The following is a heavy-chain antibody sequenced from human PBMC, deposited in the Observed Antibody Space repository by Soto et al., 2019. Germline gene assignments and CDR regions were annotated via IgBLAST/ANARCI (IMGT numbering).Heavy chain of an antibody. Sequence: PGGSLRLSCAASGFTVSSKYINWVRQAPGKGLEWVSIIWSAGLTYYADSVRGRFTISRDISKNILFLQMNNLRAEDSAIYYCARELPPDLWGQGTLVTVSS. CDR1: GFTVSSKY. V-gene: IGHV3-53*01. D-gene: IGHD2-15*01. CDR3: ARELPPDL. CDR2: IWSAGLT. J-gene: IGHJ5*02.